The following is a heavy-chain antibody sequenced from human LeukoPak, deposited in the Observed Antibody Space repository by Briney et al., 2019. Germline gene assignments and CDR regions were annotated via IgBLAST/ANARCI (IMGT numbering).Heavy chain of an antibody. CDR3: ARGGPSGSGADDLLAFDI. CDR1: GYNFVTFG. V-gene: IGHV1-18*01. D-gene: IGHD2-8*02. J-gene: IGHJ3*02. Sequence: ASVKVSCKASGYNFVTFGLNWVRQAPGQGLEWMGWISAYNGNTNYEQKLQDRLTMTTDTSKNIAYMELRTLKSDDTAVYYCARGGPSGSGADDLLAFDIWGQGTMVTVSS. CDR2: ISAYNGNT.